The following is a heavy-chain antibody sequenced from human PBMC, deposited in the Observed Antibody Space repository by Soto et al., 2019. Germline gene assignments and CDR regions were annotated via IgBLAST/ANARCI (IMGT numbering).Heavy chain of an antibody. CDR2: FDPEDGET. CDR1: GYAFTSKY. D-gene: IGHD6-19*01. Sequence: SVEVTWKEPGYAFTSKYMRLVRQATGKGLEWMGGFDPEDGETIYAQKFQGRVTMTEDTSTDTAYMELSSLRSEDTAVYYCATAYKRYSSGWYYFDYWGQGTLVTAPQ. J-gene: IGHJ4*02. V-gene: IGHV1-24*01. CDR3: ATAYKRYSSGWYYFDY.